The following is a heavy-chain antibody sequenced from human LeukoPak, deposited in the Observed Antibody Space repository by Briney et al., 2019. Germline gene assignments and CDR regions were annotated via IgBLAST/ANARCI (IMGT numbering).Heavy chain of an antibody. V-gene: IGHV1-69*13. CDR2: IIPIFGTA. D-gene: IGHD2-2*02. CDR3: ARGYQLLYLDWFDP. CDR1: GGTFSSYA. J-gene: IGHJ5*02. Sequence: SVKVSCKASGGTFSSYAISWVRQAPGQGLEWMRGIIPIFGTANYAQKFQGRVTITADESTSTAYMELSSLRSEDTAVYYCARGYQLLYLDWFDPWGQGTLVTVSS.